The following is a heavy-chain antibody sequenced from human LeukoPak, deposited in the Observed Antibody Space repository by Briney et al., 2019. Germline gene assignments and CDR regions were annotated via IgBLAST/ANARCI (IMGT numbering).Heavy chain of an antibody. CDR2: ISSSSSYI. Sequence: GGSLRLSCAASGFTFSSYNMNWVRQAPGKGLAWVSSISSSSSYIYYADSVKGRFTISRDNARNSLYLQMNSLRAEDTAVYYCARDILGSQTPFDYWGQGTLVTVSS. V-gene: IGHV3-21*01. CDR3: ARDILGSQTPFDY. CDR1: GFTFSSYN. D-gene: IGHD1-26*01. J-gene: IGHJ4*02.